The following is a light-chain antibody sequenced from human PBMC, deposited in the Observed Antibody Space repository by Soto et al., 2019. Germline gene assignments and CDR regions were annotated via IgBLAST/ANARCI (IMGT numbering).Light chain of an antibody. Sequence: EIVLTQSPGTLSLSPGERATLSCRASQSVSSSYLAWYKQKPVQAPRLLIYDASSRAAGIPDRFSGSGSGTDFTLTISGLEPEDFAVYHWQQYGLSPFTFGPGTKVDIK. CDR2: DAS. J-gene: IGKJ3*01. CDR3: QQYGLSPFT. V-gene: IGKV3-20*01. CDR1: QSVSSSY.